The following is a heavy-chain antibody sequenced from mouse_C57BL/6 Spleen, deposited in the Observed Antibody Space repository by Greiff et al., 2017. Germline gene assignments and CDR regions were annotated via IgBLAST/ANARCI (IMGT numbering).Heavy chain of an antibody. V-gene: IGHV5-17*01. CDR2: ISSGSSTI. J-gene: IGHJ4*01. Sequence: EVKLQESGGGLVKPGGSLKLSCAASGFTFSDYGMHWVRQAPEKGLEWVAYISSGSSTIYYADTVKGRFTISRDNAKNTLFLQMTSLRSEDTAMYYCARPPYYYGSAMDYWGQGTSVTVSS. CDR3: ARPPYYYGSAMDY. CDR1: GFTFSDYG. D-gene: IGHD1-1*01.